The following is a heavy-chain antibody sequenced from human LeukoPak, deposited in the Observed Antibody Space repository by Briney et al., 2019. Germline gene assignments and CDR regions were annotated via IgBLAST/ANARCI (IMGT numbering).Heavy chain of an antibody. J-gene: IGHJ4*02. CDR3: AKRLAYGSGGSDYFDF. Sequence: PGGFLRLSCAASGFTFNSYAMRWVRQAPGQGLEWVSEISGSGANTYYADSVKGRFTISRDNSKNTLYLQMSSLRAEDTAVYYCAKRLAYGSGGSDYFDFWGQGTLVTVSS. CDR1: GFTFNSYA. V-gene: IGHV3-23*01. CDR2: ISGSGANT. D-gene: IGHD3-10*01.